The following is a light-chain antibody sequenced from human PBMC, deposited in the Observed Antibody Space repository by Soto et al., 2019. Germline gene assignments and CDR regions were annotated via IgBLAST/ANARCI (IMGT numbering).Light chain of an antibody. CDR1: QSVRTS. J-gene: IGKJ5*01. CDR2: DAS. V-gene: IGKV3-11*01. Sequence: EVVLTQSPATLSLSPGERATLSCRASQSVRTSLAWYQHRPGQAPRLVIYDASLRANGVPARFGGSGSGTDFTLTINSLEPEDFAVYYCQQRNVWPPINFGQGTRLE. CDR3: QQRNVWPPIN.